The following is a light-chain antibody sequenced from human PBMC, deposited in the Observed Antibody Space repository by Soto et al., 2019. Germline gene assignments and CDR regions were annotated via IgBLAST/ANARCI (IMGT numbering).Light chain of an antibody. CDR3: SSYTSSSTQV. CDR2: EVS. V-gene: IGLV2-14*01. J-gene: IGLJ1*01. CDR1: SSEVGGYNY. Sequence: QSVLTQPASVSGSPGQSITISCTGTSSEVGGYNYVSWYQQHPGKAPKLMIYEVSNRPSGVSNRFSGSKSGNTASLTISGLQAEDEADYYCSSYTSSSTQVFGTGTKLTVL.